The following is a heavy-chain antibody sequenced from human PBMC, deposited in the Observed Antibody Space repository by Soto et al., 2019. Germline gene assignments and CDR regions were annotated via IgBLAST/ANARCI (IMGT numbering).Heavy chain of an antibody. CDR1: GGTFSSYT. CDR2: IIPILGIA. CDR3: AREWVREAHLYWFDP. D-gene: IGHD3-10*01. Sequence: QVQLVQSGAEVKKPGSSVKVSCKASGGTFSSYTISWVRQAPGQGLEWMGRIIPILGIANYAQKFQGRVTITADKSTSTAYMELRSLRSEDTAVYYCAREWVREAHLYWFDPWGQGTLVTVSS. J-gene: IGHJ5*02. V-gene: IGHV1-69*08.